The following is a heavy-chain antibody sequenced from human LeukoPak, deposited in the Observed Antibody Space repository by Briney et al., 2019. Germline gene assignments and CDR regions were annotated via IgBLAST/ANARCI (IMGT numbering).Heavy chain of an antibody. CDR2: ISSSSSYI. V-gene: IGHV3-21*01. Sequence: GGSLRLSCAASGFAFSTYSMIWVRQAPGKGLEWVSSISSSSSYILYADSVKGRFTISRDNAKNSLYLQMNSLRAEDTAVYYCARVGAGSSGWLNQFDSWSQGTLVTVSS. J-gene: IGHJ4*02. D-gene: IGHD6-19*01. CDR3: ARVGAGSSGWLNQFDS. CDR1: GFAFSTYS.